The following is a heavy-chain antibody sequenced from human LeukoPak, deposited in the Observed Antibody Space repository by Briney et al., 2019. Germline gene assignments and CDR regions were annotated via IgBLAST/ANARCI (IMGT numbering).Heavy chain of an antibody. CDR1: GFTFSKSW. CDR2: ISGSGGST. V-gene: IGHV3-23*01. J-gene: IGHJ4*02. CDR3: AKGQLNFDY. Sequence: GGSLRLSCAASGFTFSKSWIHWVRQAPGKGLEWVSAISGSGGSTYYADSVKGRFTISRDNSKNTLYLQMNSLRAEDTAVYYCAKGQLNFDYWGQGTLVTVSS. D-gene: IGHD1-1*01.